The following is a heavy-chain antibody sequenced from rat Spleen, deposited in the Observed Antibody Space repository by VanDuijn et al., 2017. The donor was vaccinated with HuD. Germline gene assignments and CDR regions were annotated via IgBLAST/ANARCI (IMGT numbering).Heavy chain of an antibody. D-gene: IGHD4-3*01. CDR2: ISPSGGST. CDR3: VRQETSGYSNWFTY. CDR1: GFIFSNYD. Sequence: EVQLVESGGDLVQPGRSLKLSCAASGFIFSNYDMAWVRQAPTKGLEWVASISPSGGSTYYRDSVKGRFTVSRDNPKSTLYLQMDSLRSEDTATYYGVRQETSGYSNWFTYWGQGTLVTVSS. J-gene: IGHJ3*01. V-gene: IGHV5-25*01.